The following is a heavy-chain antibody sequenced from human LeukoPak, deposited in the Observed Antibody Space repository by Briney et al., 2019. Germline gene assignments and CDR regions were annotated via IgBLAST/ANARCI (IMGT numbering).Heavy chain of an antibody. CDR2: ISSSSSYI. V-gene: IGHV3-21*01. J-gene: IGHJ5*02. Sequence: GGSLRLSCAASGFTFSSYSMNWVRQAPGKGLEWVSSISSSSSYIYYADSVKGRFTISRDNAKNSLYLQMNSLRAEDTAVYYCARDPSVAAGTTPNWFDPWGRGTLVTVSS. CDR1: GFTFSSYS. CDR3: ARDPSVAAGTTPNWFDP. D-gene: IGHD1-7*01.